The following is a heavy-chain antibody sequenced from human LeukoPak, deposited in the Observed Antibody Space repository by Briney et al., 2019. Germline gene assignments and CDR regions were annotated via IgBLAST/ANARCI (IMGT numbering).Heavy chain of an antibody. CDR1: GLTFSKYS. V-gene: IGHV3-48*01. CDR2: IDTSSTTM. Sequence: GGSLRLSCAASGLTFSKYSMTWVRQAPGKGLEWVSFIDTSSTTMYYTDSVKGRFTISRDNSKNSLYLQMNSLRAEDTAVYYCARVEYSSGWYGRGALDYWGQGTLVTVSS. D-gene: IGHD6-19*01. J-gene: IGHJ4*02. CDR3: ARVEYSSGWYGRGALDY.